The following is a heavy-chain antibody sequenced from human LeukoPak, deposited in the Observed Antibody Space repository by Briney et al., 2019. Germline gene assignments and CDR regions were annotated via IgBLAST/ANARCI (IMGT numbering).Heavy chain of an antibody. J-gene: IGHJ4*02. CDR3: AKYYYDSSGYEIPDY. V-gene: IGHV1-69*01. CDR1: GGAFSSYA. CDR2: IIPIFGTA. Sequence: SVKVSCKASGGAFSSYAISWVRQAPGQGLEWMGGIIPIFGTANYAQKFQGRVTITADESTSTAYMELSSLRSEDTAVYYCAKYYYDSSGYEIPDYWGQGTLVTVSS. D-gene: IGHD3-22*01.